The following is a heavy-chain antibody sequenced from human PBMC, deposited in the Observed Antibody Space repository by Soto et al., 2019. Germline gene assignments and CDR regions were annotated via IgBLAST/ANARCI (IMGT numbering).Heavy chain of an antibody. CDR2: TFSNDEK. J-gene: IGHJ4*02. V-gene: IGHV2-26*01. CDR3: ARSQSAYCGGDCYPVYFDY. Sequence: SGPTLVNPTETLTLTCTVSGFSLSNARMGVSWIRQPPGKALEWLAHTFSNDEKSYSTSLKSRLTISKDTSKSQVVLTMTNMDPVDTATYYCARSQSAYCGGDCYPVYFDYWGQGTLVTVSS. CDR1: GFSLSNARMG. D-gene: IGHD2-21*02.